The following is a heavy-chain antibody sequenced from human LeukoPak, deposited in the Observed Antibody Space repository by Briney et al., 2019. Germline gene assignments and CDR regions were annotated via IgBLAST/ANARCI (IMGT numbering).Heavy chain of an antibody. J-gene: IGHJ3*02. Sequence: GRSLRLSCAASGFTFSSYGMHWVRQAPGKGLEWVAVISYDGSNKYYADSVKGRFTISRDNSKNTLYLQVNSLRAEDTAVYYCAKDLDTMVRGVTHAFDIWGQGTMVTVSS. CDR2: ISYDGSNK. CDR3: AKDLDTMVRGVTHAFDI. CDR1: GFTFSSYG. V-gene: IGHV3-30*18. D-gene: IGHD3-10*01.